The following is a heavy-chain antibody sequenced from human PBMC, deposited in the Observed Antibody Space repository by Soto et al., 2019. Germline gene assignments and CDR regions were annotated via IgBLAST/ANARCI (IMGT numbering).Heavy chain of an antibody. CDR1: GFTFSSYA. CDR2: ISGSGGST. CDR3: AKRMAGYSSSWYGEYYYGMDV. D-gene: IGHD6-13*01. Sequence: GGSLRLSCAASGFTFSSYAMSWVRQAPGKGLGWVSAISGSGGSTYYADSVKGRFTISRDNSKNTLYLQMNSLRAEDTAVYYCAKRMAGYSSSWYGEYYYGMDVWGQGTTVTVSS. V-gene: IGHV3-23*01. J-gene: IGHJ6*02.